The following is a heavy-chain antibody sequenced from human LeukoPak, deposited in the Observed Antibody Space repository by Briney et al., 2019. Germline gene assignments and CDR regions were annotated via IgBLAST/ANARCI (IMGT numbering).Heavy chain of an antibody. D-gene: IGHD3-22*01. J-gene: IGHJ3*01. CDR3: VRGASTSYYDTSGYYRQTETFDV. Sequence: SETLSLTCTVSGASVNSDAYYWHWIRKSPGGGLEWVGFVYYSGRTKYNSSLKSRVTMSVDTSKNQVSLELTSVTTADTAIYFCVRGASTSYYDTSGYYRQTETFDVWGQGTVVTVSS. CDR1: GASVNSDAYY. V-gene: IGHV4-61*08. CDR2: VYYSGRT.